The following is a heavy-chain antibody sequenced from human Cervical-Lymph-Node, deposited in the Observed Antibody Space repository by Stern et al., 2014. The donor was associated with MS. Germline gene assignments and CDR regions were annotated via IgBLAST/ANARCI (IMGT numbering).Heavy chain of an antibody. J-gene: IGHJ4*02. CDR3: VKVLGLYYGSGSYYN. CDR2: ISSNGGST. Sequence: EMQLVASGGGLVQPGGSLRLSCSASGFTFSSYAMHWVRQAPGKGLEYVSAISSNGGSTYYADSVKGRFTISRDNSKNTLYLQMSSLRAEDTAVYYCVKVLGLYYGSGSYYNWGQGTLVTVSS. CDR1: GFTFSSYA. V-gene: IGHV3-64D*06. D-gene: IGHD3-10*01.